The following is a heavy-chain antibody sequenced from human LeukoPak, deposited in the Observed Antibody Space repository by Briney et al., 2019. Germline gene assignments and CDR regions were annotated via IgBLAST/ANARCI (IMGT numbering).Heavy chain of an antibody. Sequence: SQTLSLTCAISGESVPSKSATWNWIRQSPSRGLEWLGRTYYRSKWYNDYALSVNSRITINPDTSKNQFSLQLNSVTPEDTAVYYCARLGSFEDYWGQGTLVTVSS. V-gene: IGHV6-1*01. CDR3: ARLGSFEDY. J-gene: IGHJ4*02. CDR2: TYYRSKWYN. D-gene: IGHD1-26*01. CDR1: GESVPSKSAT.